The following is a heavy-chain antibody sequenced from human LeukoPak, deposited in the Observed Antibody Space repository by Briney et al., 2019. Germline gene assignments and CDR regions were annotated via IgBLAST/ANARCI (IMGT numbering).Heavy chain of an antibody. D-gene: IGHD6-19*01. V-gene: IGHV4-34*01. CDR3: ARLGLGEQWLSSPYFDY. Sequence: PSETLSLTCAVYGGSFSGYYWGWIRQPPGKGLEWIGSIYYSGSTYYNPSLKSRVTISVDTSKNQFSLKLSSVTAADTAVYYCARLGLGEQWLSSPYFDYWGQGTLVTVSS. CDR1: GGSFSGYY. J-gene: IGHJ4*02. CDR2: IYYSGST.